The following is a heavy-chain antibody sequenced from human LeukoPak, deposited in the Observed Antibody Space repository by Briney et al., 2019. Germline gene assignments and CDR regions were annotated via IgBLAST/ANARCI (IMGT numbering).Heavy chain of an antibody. J-gene: IGHJ6*02. CDR3: ARNTAMVTDYYYGMDV. CDR1: GFTFSSHW. Sequence: GGSLRLSCVVSGFTFSSHWMSWVRQAPGKGLEWVANIKEDGSEKYYVDSVKGRFTISRDNAKKSLYLQMNSLRAEDTAVYYCARNTAMVTDYYYGMDVWGQGTTVTVSS. V-gene: IGHV3-7*03. D-gene: IGHD5-18*01. CDR2: IKEDGSEK.